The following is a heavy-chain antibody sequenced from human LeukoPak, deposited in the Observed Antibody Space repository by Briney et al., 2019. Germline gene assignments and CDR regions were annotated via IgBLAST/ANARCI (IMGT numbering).Heavy chain of an antibody. J-gene: IGHJ4*02. V-gene: IGHV1-69*01. Sequence: SVTASCKASGGTFSSYAISWVRQAPGQGLEWMGGIIPIFGTANYAQKFQGRVTITADESTSTAYMELSSLRSEDTAVYYCARVFTNGDYYFDYWGQGTLVTVSS. CDR3: ARVFTNGDYYFDY. CDR1: GGTFSSYA. CDR2: IIPIFGTA. D-gene: IGHD4-17*01.